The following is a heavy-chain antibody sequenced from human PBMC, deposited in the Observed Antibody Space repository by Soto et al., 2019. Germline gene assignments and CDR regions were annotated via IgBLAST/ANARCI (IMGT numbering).Heavy chain of an antibody. CDR3: ARDLGGYASH. CDR2: INTDGSTT. CDR1: GFTFSNYW. J-gene: IGHJ4*02. Sequence: EVQLVESGGGLVQPGGSLRLSCAASGFTFSNYWMHWVRQAPGKGRVWVSRINTDGSTTNYADSVKGRFTISRDNAKNTLYLQTNSRGAEDTAVYYCARDLGGYASHWGQGTLVTVSS. D-gene: IGHD3-16*01. V-gene: IGHV3-74*01.